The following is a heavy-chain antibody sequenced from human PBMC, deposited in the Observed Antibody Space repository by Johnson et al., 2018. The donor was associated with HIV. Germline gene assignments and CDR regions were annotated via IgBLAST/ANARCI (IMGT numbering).Heavy chain of an antibody. CDR3: AKDLPSGWDGGDAFDI. D-gene: IGHD6-19*01. V-gene: IGHV3-48*04. J-gene: IGHJ3*02. Sequence: VQLVESGGGVVQPGGSLRLSCAASGFTVSSNYMRWVRQAPGKGLEWVSGISWNSGSIGYVDSVKGRFTISRDNAKNSLYLQMNSLRPEDTAVYYCAKDLPSGWDGGDAFDIWGQGTMVTVSS. CDR1: GFTVSSNY. CDR2: ISWNSGSI.